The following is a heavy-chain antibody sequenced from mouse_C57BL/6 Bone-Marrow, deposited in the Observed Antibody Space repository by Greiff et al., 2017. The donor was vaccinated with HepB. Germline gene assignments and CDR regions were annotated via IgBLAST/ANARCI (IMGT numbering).Heavy chain of an antibody. Sequence: QVQLQQPGAELVKPGASVKMSCKASGYTFTSYWITWVKQRPGQGLEWIGDIHPGSGSTNYNEKFKSKATLTVDTSSSTAYMQLSSLTSEDSAVYYCARIYYDYGGYYAMDYWGQGTSVTVSS. J-gene: IGHJ4*01. CDR1: GYTFTSYW. V-gene: IGHV1-55*01. CDR2: IHPGSGST. CDR3: ARIYYDYGGYYAMDY. D-gene: IGHD2-4*01.